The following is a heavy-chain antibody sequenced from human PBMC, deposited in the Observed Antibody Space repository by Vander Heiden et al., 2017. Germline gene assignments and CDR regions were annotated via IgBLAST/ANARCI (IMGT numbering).Heavy chain of an antibody. D-gene: IGHD3-3*01. CDR1: GFTFSSYG. CDR3: AKGGEFGVVILNFDY. Sequence: QVQLVESGGGVVQPGRSLRLSCAASGFTFSSYGMHWVRPAPGKGLECVAFISYDGSNKYYADSVKGRFTISRDNSKNTLYLQMNSLRAEDTAVYYCAKGGEFGVVILNFDYWGQGTLVTVSS. V-gene: IGHV3-30*18. CDR2: ISYDGSNK. J-gene: IGHJ4*02.